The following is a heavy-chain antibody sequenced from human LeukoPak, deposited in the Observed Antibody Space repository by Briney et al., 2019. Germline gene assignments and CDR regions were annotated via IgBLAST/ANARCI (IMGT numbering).Heavy chain of an antibody. V-gene: IGHV3-30*04. CDR1: GVTFNNNA. CDR3: ARAAGMDV. Sequence: GGSLRLSCAASGVTFNNNAIFCGCRAPGTGRRGGAVVSYSGSNKYYAAAVKGRFTISRDKSKNTLYLQMTSLRPADTAVYYCARAAGMDVWGQGTTVTVSS. CDR2: VSYSGSNK. J-gene: IGHJ6*02.